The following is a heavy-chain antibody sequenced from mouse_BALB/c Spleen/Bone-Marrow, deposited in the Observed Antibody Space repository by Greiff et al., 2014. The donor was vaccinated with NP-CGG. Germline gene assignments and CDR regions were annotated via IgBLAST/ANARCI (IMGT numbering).Heavy chain of an antibody. V-gene: IGHV1S137*01. Sequence: QVQLKESGAKLVRPGVSVTISCKGSGFTFTDHAIHWVKRSHAKSLEWIGVISGYYGDAIYNQKFKGKATMTVDKSSSTAYMELARLTSEDSAIYYCARSGKVRNAMDYWGQGTSVTVSS. J-gene: IGHJ4*01. CDR1: GFTFTDHA. CDR2: ISGYYGDA. CDR3: ARSGKVRNAMDY. D-gene: IGHD2-14*01.